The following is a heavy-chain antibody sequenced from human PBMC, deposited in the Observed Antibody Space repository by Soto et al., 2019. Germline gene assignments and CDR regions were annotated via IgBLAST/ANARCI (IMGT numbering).Heavy chain of an antibody. CDR2: INAGNGNT. CDR1: GYTFTSYA. J-gene: IGHJ4*02. CDR3: ARDLGGWPDD. V-gene: IGHV1-3*01. D-gene: IGHD6-19*01. Sequence: QVQLVQSGAEVKKPGASVKVSCKASGYTFTSYAMHWVRQAPGQRLEWMGWINAGNGNTKYSQKCQGRVTITRDTAASTAYMELSSLRSEDTAVYSCARDLGGWPDDWGQGTLVTVSS.